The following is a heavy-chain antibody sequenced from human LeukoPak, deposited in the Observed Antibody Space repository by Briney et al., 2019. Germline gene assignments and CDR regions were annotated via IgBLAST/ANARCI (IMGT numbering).Heavy chain of an antibody. CDR2: IYHSGST. D-gene: IGHD1-26*01. J-gene: IGHJ3*02. CDR3: VSLGATDAFDT. CDR1: GGSISSGGYS. Sequence: NTSETLSLTCAVSGGSISSGGYSWSWIRQPPGKGLEWIGYIYHSGSTYYNPSLKSRVTISVDRSKNQFSLKLSSVTAADTAVYYCVSLGATDAFDTWGQGTMVTVSS. V-gene: IGHV4-30-2*01.